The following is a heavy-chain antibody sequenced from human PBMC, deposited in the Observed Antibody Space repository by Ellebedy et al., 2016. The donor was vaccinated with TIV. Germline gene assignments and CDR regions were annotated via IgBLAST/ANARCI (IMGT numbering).Heavy chain of an antibody. D-gene: IGHD3-16*01. Sequence: ASVKVSCXASGYTFTSYDINWVRQAPGQGLEWMGWISAYNGNTNYAQKLQGRVTMTTDTSTSTAYMELRSLRSDDTAVYYCASGPAYNWNYSWGQGTLVTVSS. CDR1: GYTFTSYD. CDR2: ISAYNGNT. CDR3: ASGPAYNWNYS. V-gene: IGHV1-18*01. J-gene: IGHJ5*01.